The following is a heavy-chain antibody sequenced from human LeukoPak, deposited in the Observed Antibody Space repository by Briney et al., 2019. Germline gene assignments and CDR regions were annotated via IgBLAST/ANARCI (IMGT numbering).Heavy chain of an antibody. CDR1: GYTFTTNW. V-gene: IGHV5-51*01. CDR3: ARLFSGSYFYYYMDV. CDR2: IYPGDSET. J-gene: IGHJ6*03. Sequence: GESMKISCKGSGYTFTTNWIAWVRQMPGKGLEWMGNIYPGDSETKYSPSFQGQVTISADTPISTAYLQWSSLKASDTAIYYCARLFSGSYFYYYMDVWGKGTTVTVSS. D-gene: IGHD1-26*01.